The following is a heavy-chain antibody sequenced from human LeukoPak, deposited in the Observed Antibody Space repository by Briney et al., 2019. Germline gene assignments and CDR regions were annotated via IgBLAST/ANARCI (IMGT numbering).Heavy chain of an antibody. J-gene: IGHJ3*02. CDR3: ARDTVGATFPGAFDM. CDR2: IYYSGSA. Sequence: PSETLSLTCTVSGDSISSSTYYWDWIRQPPGKGLEWIGSIYYSGSAYNKLSLKSRLSVSIDKSKNQFSLKLSSVTAADTAVYYCARDTVGATFPGAFDMWGQGTMVTVSS. V-gene: IGHV4-39*07. D-gene: IGHD1-26*01. CDR1: GDSISSSTYY.